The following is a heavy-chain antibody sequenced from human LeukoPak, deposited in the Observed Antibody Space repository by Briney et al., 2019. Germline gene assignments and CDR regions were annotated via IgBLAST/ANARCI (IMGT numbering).Heavy chain of an antibody. Sequence: SVKVSCKASGGTFSSYAISWVRQAPGQGLEWMGGIIPIFGTANYAQKFQGRVTITADESTSTAYMELSSLRSEDTAVYYCAREGRQQLPLDVWGQGTTVTDSS. J-gene: IGHJ6*02. CDR1: GGTFSSYA. CDR2: IIPIFGTA. V-gene: IGHV1-69*13. CDR3: AREGRQQLPLDV. D-gene: IGHD6-13*01.